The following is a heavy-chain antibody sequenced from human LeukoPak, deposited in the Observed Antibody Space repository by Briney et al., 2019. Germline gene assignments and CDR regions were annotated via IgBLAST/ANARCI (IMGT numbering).Heavy chain of an antibody. D-gene: IGHD2-15*01. CDR2: IYYSGST. J-gene: IGHJ5*02. V-gene: IGHV4-61*01. CDR1: GGSVSSGSYY. Sequence: SETLSLTCTVSGGSVSSGSYYWSWIRQPPGRGLEWIGYIYYSGSTNYNPSLKSRVTISVDTSKNQFSLKLSSVTAADTAVYYCARGGRYCSGGSCYPIWFDPWGQGTLVTVSS. CDR3: ARGGRYCSGGSCYPIWFDP.